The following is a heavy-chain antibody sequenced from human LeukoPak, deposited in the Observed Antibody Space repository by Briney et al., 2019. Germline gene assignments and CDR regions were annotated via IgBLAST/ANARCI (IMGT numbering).Heavy chain of an antibody. Sequence: GGSLRLSCAASGFTFSSYWMSWVRQAPGKGLEWVANIKQDGSEKYYVDSVKGRFTISRDNAKNSLYLQMNSLRAEDTAVYYCARGVREDFWSAQDKFDYWGQGTLVTVSS. CDR1: GFTFSSYW. CDR3: ARGVREDFWSAQDKFDY. V-gene: IGHV3-7*01. J-gene: IGHJ4*02. D-gene: IGHD3-3*01. CDR2: IKQDGSEK.